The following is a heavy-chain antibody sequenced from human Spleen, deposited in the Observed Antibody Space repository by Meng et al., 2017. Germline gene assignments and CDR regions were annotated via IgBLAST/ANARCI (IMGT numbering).Heavy chain of an antibody. Sequence: ASVKVSCKASGYTFSGYYMNWVRQAPGQGLEWMGWINPNSGGTNFAQKFQGRVTMTRDTSISTVYMDLSRLRFDDTAMYYCARLPAYYDSSDYYYKNDDAFDIWGQGTMVTV. CDR2: INPNSGGT. CDR1: GYTFSGYY. CDR3: ARLPAYYDSSDYYYKNDDAFDI. V-gene: IGHV1-2*02. J-gene: IGHJ3*02. D-gene: IGHD3-22*01.